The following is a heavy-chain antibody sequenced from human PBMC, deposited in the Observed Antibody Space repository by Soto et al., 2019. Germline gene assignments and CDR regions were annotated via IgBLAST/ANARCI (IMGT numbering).Heavy chain of an antibody. Sequence: HPGGSLRLSCAASGFIFSNYWMHWVRQAPGKGLVWISRVNSDGSSSSYADSVKGRFTISRDNAKNTLYLQMNSLRGEDTAVYYCGSHSSRSGLGIGARMNVWGQGTTVTVSS. J-gene: IGHJ6*02. V-gene: IGHV3-74*01. CDR3: GSHSSRSGLGIGARMNV. CDR2: VNSDGSSS. D-gene: IGHD6-13*01. CDR1: GFIFSNYW.